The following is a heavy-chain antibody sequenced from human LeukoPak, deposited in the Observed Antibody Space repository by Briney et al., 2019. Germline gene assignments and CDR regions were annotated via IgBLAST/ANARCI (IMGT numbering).Heavy chain of an antibody. CDR2: IYYSGST. V-gene: IGHV4-39*01. CDR1: GGSISSGDYY. Sequence: TSETLSLTCTVSGGSISSGDYYWSWIRQPPGKGLEWIGYIYYSGSTYYNPSLKSRVTISVDTTKNQFSLKLSSVTAADTALYYCARHKSSGGWLYYFDYWGQGTLVTVSS. CDR3: ARHKSSGGWLYYFDY. D-gene: IGHD6-19*01. J-gene: IGHJ4*02.